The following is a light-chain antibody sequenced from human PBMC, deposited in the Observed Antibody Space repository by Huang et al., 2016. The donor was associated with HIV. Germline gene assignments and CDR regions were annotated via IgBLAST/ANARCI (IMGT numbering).Light chain of an antibody. Sequence: EIVMTQSPATPSVSPGERATLSCRASQSVSSNLAWYQQKPGQAPRLLIYGASTRATGIPAMFSGSGSGTEFTLTISSLQSEDFAVYYCQQYNNWPPATFGPGTKVDIK. J-gene: IGKJ3*01. CDR1: QSVSSN. CDR2: GAS. V-gene: IGKV3-15*01. CDR3: QQYNNWPPAT.